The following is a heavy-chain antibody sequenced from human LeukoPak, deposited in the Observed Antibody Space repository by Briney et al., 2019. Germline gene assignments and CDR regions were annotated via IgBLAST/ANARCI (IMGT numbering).Heavy chain of an antibody. J-gene: IGHJ4*02. Sequence: SETLPLTCTVSGGSISSSSYYWVWIRQPPGKGLEWIASIYYSGTTYYNPSLKSRVTISADTSKNQFSLKLSSVTAADTAVYYCTSRGWIVGLVDYWGQGTLVTVSS. V-gene: IGHV4-39*01. D-gene: IGHD3-22*01. CDR3: TSRGWIVGLVDY. CDR2: IYYSGTT. CDR1: GGSISSSSYY.